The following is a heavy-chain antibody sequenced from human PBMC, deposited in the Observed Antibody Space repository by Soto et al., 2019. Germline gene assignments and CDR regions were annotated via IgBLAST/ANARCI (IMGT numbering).Heavy chain of an antibody. CDR2: IYSGGST. D-gene: IGHD6-13*01. Sequence: EVQLVESGGGLVQPGGSLRLSCAASGFTVSSNYMSWVRQAPGKVLEWVSVIYSGGSTYYADSVKGRFTISRDNSKNARYLEMNSRRAEDTAVYYCALLGGIAAANDYWGQGTLLTVSS. V-gene: IGHV3-66*01. CDR1: GFTVSSNY. CDR3: ALLGGIAAANDY. J-gene: IGHJ4*02.